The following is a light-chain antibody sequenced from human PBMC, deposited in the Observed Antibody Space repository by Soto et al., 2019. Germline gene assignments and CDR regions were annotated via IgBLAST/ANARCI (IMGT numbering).Light chain of an antibody. CDR1: QSISSW. J-gene: IGKJ4*01. V-gene: IGKV1-5*01. CDR3: QQYNSYVT. Sequence: DIQMTQSPSTLSASVGDRVTITCRASQSISSWLAWYQQKPGKAPKLLIYDASSLESGVPSRFSGSGYGTKFTLTISSLQPDDFATYYCQQYNSYVTFGGGTKVEIK. CDR2: DAS.